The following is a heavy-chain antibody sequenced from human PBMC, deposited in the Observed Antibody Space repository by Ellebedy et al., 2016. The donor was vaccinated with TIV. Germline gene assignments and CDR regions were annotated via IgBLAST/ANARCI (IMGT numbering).Heavy chain of an antibody. CDR1: GFSVSG. V-gene: IGHV3-23*01. CDR3: ARTLLYCGGDCSYYFDY. D-gene: IGHD2-21*02. J-gene: IGHJ4*02. Sequence: GESLKISCATSGFSVSGMHWVRQAPGKGLEWVSTMSGSGLSTYYADSVKGRFTISRDNSKNTLFLQMNSLRAEDTAIYYCARTLLYCGGDCSYYFDYWGQGTLVTVSS. CDR2: MSGSGLST.